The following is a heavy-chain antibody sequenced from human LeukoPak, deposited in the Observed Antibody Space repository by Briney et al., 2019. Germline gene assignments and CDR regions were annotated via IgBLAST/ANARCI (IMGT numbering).Heavy chain of an antibody. CDR3: ARGWGYYGSGRTPHYFDY. Sequence: SETLSLTCAVYGGSFSGYYWSWIRQPPGKGLEWIGEINHSGSTNYNPSLKSRVTISVHTSKNQFSLKLSSVTAADTAVYYCARGWGYYGSGRTPHYFDYWGQGTLVTVSS. D-gene: IGHD3-10*01. CDR2: INHSGST. J-gene: IGHJ4*02. V-gene: IGHV4-34*01. CDR1: GGSFSGYY.